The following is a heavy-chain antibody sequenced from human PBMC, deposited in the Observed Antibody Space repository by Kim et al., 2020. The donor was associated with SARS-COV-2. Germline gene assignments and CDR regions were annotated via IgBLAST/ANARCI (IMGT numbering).Heavy chain of an antibody. D-gene: IGHD4-17*01. Sequence: SLRLSFAASGFTFGDYAMHWVRQAPGKGLEWVSGISWNSGSIGYADSVKGRFTISRDNAKNSLYLQMNSLRAEDTALYYCAKEVRSGDYYYYYYMDVWGGGTTVTVSS. CDR1: GFTFGDYA. V-gene: IGHV3-9*01. CDR2: ISWNSGSI. J-gene: IGHJ6*03. CDR3: AKEVRSGDYYYYYYMDV.